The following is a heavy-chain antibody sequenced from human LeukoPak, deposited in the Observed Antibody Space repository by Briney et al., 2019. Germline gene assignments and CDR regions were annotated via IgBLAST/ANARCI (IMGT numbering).Heavy chain of an antibody. CDR1: GGSFSGYY. J-gene: IGHJ4*02. Sequence: PSETLSLTCAVCGGSFSGYYWSWIRHPPGKGLEWIGEINHSGSTNYNPSLKSRVTISVDTSKNQFSLKLSSVTAADTAVYYCARGLYSSGRALGYWGQGTLVTVSS. D-gene: IGHD6-19*01. CDR2: INHSGST. V-gene: IGHV4-34*01. CDR3: ARGLYSSGRALGY.